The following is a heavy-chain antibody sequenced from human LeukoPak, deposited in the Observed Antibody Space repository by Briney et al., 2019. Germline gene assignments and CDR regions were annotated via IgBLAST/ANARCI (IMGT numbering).Heavy chain of an antibody. J-gene: IGHJ4*02. D-gene: IGHD2-2*01. V-gene: IGHV1-2*02. Sequence: ASVKVPCKASGYTFTGYYMHWVRQAPGQGLEWMGWINPNSGGTNYAQKFQGRVTMTRDTSISTAYMELRRLRSDDTAVYYCARDKRGYCSSTSCLYSFDYWGQGTLVTVSS. CDR3: ARDKRGYCSSTSCLYSFDY. CDR1: GYTFTGYY. CDR2: INPNSGGT.